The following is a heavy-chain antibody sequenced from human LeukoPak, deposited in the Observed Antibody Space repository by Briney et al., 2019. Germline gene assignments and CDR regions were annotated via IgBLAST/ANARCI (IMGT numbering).Heavy chain of an antibody. CDR2: IRYDGSNK. V-gene: IGHV3-30*02. D-gene: IGHD5-24*01. Sequence: GGSLRLSCAASGFTFSSYGMHWVRQAPGKGLEWVAFIRYDGSNKYYADSVKGRFTISRDNSKNTLYLQMNSLRAEDTAVYYCAKDRVESFFFDYWGQGTLVTVSS. CDR1: GFTFSSYG. J-gene: IGHJ4*02. CDR3: AKDRVESFFFDY.